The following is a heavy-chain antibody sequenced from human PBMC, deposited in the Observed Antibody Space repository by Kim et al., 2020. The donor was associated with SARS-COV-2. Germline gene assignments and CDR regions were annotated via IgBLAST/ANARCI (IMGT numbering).Heavy chain of an antibody. CDR3: ASGTYYDSSGSDY. V-gene: IGHV4-31*02. Sequence: SNPSLKSRVTISVDTSKNQFSLKLSYVTAADTAVYYCASGTYYDSSGSDYWGQGTLVTVSS. D-gene: IGHD3-22*01. J-gene: IGHJ4*02.